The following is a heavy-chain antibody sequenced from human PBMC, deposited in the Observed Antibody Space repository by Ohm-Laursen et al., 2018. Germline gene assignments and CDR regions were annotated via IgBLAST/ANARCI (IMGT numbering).Heavy chain of an antibody. CDR2: IYYSGST. CDR1: GGSISSYY. V-gene: IGHV4-59*07. J-gene: IGHJ6*02. CDR3: AREYYYYGMDV. Sequence: SDTLSLTCTVSGGSISSYYWRWIRQPPGKGLEWIGYIYYSGSTNYNPSLKSRVTISVDTSKNQFSLKLSSVTAADTAVYYCAREYYYYGMDVWGQGTTVTVSS.